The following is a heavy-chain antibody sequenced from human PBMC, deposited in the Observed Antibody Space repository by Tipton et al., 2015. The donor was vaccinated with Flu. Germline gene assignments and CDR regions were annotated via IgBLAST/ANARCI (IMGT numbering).Heavy chain of an antibody. V-gene: IGHV4-59*01. J-gene: IGHJ3*02. CDR1: GGSISSYY. CDR3: ARGAALSSSWYQLLYPPASNDLDAFDI. Sequence: GLVKPSETLSLTCTVSGGSISSYYWSWIRQPPGKGLEWIGYIYYSGSTNYNPSLKSRVTISVDTSKNQFSLKLSSVTAADTAGYYWARGAALSSSWYQLLYPPASNDLDAFDIWGQGTMVTVSS. D-gene: IGHD2-2*02. CDR2: IYYSGST.